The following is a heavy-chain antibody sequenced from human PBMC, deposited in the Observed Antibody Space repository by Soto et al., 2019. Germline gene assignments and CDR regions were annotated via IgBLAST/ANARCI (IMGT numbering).Heavy chain of an antibody. V-gene: IGHV1-69*02. CDR2: IIPILGIA. CDR3: AGGGGWQQLIANSWFDP. J-gene: IGHJ5*02. D-gene: IGHD6-13*01. Sequence: QVQLVQSGAEVKKPGSSVKVSCKASGGTFSSYTISWVRQAPGQGLEWMGRIIPILGIANYAQKFQGRVTITAAKSTSTASRGVRGLRSEDTAVYYWAGGGGWQQLIANSWFDPWGQGTLVTVSS. CDR1: GGTFSSYT.